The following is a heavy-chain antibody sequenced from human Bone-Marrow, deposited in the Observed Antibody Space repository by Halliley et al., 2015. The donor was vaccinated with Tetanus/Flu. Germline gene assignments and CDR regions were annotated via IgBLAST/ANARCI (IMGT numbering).Heavy chain of an antibody. J-gene: IGHJ4*02. V-gene: IGHV4-59*08. CDR3: ATLGYTSGNSFDH. Sequence: GLVKPSETLSLTCSPSGGSIGSHFWCWIRQPPGRELEWIGCYYYGGSTYYNPSLKSPVAISTDTSKNQFSLSLSSVSATDTAVYYCATLGYTSGNSFDHWGQGTPITVSS. D-gene: IGHD2-15*01. CDR1: GGSIGSHF. CDR2: YYYGGST.